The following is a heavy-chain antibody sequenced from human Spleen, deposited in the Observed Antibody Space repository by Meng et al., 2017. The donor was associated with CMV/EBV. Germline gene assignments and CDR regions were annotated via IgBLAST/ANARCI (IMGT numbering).Heavy chain of an antibody. CDR1: GSSSSSSYY. V-gene: IGHV4-39*01. J-gene: IGHJ4*02. D-gene: IGHD6-19*01. CDR3: ARHNKYGSGWTGYFDY. Sequence: GSSSSSSYYWGWIRQHPGKGLEWIGSIYYSGSTYYNPSLKSRVTISVDTSKNQFSLKLSSVTAADTAVYYCARHNKYGSGWTGYFDYWGQGTLVTVSS. CDR2: IYYSGST.